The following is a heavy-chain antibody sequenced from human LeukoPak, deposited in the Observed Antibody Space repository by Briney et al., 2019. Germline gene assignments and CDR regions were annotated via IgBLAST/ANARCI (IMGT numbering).Heavy chain of an antibody. Sequence: PGGSLRLSCAASGCTFSSYGMHWVRQAPGKGLEWVAVISYDGSNKYYADSVKGRFTISRDNSKNTLYLQMNSLRAEDTAVYYCAKDLPPIAVAGFFDYWGQGTLVTVSS. V-gene: IGHV3-30*18. CDR3: AKDLPPIAVAGFFDY. CDR2: ISYDGSNK. D-gene: IGHD6-19*01. CDR1: GCTFSSYG. J-gene: IGHJ4*02.